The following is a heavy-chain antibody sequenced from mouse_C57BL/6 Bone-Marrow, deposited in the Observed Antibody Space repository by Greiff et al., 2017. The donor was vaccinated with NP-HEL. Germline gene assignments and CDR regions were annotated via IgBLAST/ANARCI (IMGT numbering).Heavy chain of an antibody. CDR1: GYAFSSSW. J-gene: IGHJ3*01. Sequence: VQLQQSGPELVKPGASVKISCKASGYAFSSSWMNWVKQRPGKGLEWIGRIYPGDGDTNYNGKFKGKATLTADTSSSTAYMQLSSLTSEDSAVYFCARDGNYAWFAYWGQGTLVTVSA. V-gene: IGHV1-82*01. D-gene: IGHD2-1*01. CDR2: IYPGDGDT. CDR3: ARDGNYAWFAY.